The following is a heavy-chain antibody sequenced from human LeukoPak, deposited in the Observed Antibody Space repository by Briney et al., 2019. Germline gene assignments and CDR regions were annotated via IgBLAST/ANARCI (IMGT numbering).Heavy chain of an antibody. V-gene: IGHV3-7*03. CDR2: IKQDGSDR. J-gene: IGHJ4*02. Sequence: GGSLRLSCAASGFTFRNYWVSWVRQVPGTGLEWVANIKQDGSDRNYVTSVRGRFTISRDNAESSLYLQMNSLRAEDTAVYYCVRNLAVAGTCFDSWGQGTLVTVSS. D-gene: IGHD6-19*01. CDR1: GFTFRNYW. CDR3: VRNLAVAGTCFDS.